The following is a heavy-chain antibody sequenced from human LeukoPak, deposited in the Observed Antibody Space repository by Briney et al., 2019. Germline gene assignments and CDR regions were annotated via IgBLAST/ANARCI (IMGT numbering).Heavy chain of an antibody. J-gene: IGHJ4*02. V-gene: IGHV3-33*01. CDR2: IWYDGSNK. CDR3: ARGKSSTSCPGDY. D-gene: IGHD2-2*01. Sequence: PGRSLRLSCAASGFTFSSYGMHRVRQAPGKGLEWVAVIWYDGSNKYYADSVKGRFTISRDNSKNTLYLQMNSLRAEDTAVYYCARGKSSTSCPGDYWGQGTLVTVSS. CDR1: GFTFSSYG.